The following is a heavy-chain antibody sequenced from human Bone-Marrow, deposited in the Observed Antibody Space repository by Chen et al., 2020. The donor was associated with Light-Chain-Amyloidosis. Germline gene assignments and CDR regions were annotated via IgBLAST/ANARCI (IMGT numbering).Heavy chain of an antibody. CDR1: GGSISSSSYY. Sequence: QLQLQESGPGLVKPSETLSLPCTVSGGSISSSSYYWGWIRQPPGKGLEWIGSIYHSGSTHYNPSLKSRVTISVDTSKNQFSLKLSSVTAADTAVYYCARDLNWGWTFGAFDIWGQGTMVTVSS. J-gene: IGHJ3*02. CDR3: ARDLNWGWTFGAFDI. D-gene: IGHD7-27*01. CDR2: IYHSGST. V-gene: IGHV4-39*07.